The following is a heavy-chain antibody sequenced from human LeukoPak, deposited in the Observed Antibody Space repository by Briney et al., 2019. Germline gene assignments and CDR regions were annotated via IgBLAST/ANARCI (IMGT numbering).Heavy chain of an antibody. CDR3: ARQERQWEPGDY. D-gene: IGHD1-26*01. Sequence: SETLSLTCAVYGGSFSPYYWSWIRQPPGKGLEWIGEINHSGSTNYNPSLKSRVTISVDTSKNQFSLKLSSVTAADTAVYYCARQERQWEPGDYWGQGTLVTVSS. CDR2: INHSGST. J-gene: IGHJ4*02. CDR1: GGSFSPYY. V-gene: IGHV4-34*01.